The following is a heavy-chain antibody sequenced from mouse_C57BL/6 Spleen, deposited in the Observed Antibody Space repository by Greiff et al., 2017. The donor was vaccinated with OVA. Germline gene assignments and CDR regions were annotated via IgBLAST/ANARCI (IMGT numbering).Heavy chain of an antibody. J-gene: IGHJ1*03. CDR2: IYPGDGDT. Sequence: VQGVESGPELVKPGASVKISCKASGYAFSSSWMNWVKQRPGKGLEWIGRIYPGDGDTNYNGKFKGKATLTADKSSSTAYMQLSSLTSEDSAVYFCARDGYGSSYSYWYFDVWGTGTTVTVSS. CDR3: ARDGYGSSYSYWYFDV. CDR1: GYAFSSSW. V-gene: IGHV1-82*01. D-gene: IGHD1-1*01.